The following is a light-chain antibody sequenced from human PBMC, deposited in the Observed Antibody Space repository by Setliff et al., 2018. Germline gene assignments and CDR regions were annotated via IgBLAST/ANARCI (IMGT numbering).Light chain of an antibody. CDR2: MAS. Sequence: EIVMTQSPLSLPVTPGEPASISCRSSQSLLHRNGYNFLNWYLQKPGQSPQVLIYMASNRASGVPDRFSGSGSGTDFTLRISRVEAEDVGVYYCMQALQTPRTFGGGTKVDIK. CDR1: QSLLHRNGYNF. CDR3: MQALQTPRT. J-gene: IGKJ4*01. V-gene: IGKV2-28*01.